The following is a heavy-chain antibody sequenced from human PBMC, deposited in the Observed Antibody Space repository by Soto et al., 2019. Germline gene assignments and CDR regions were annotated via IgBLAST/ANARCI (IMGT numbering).Heavy chain of an antibody. CDR1: GDSVSSNSAA. CDR3: AREIWQQLDVNWFDP. V-gene: IGHV6-1*01. D-gene: IGHD6-13*01. CDR2: TYYRSKWYN. Sequence: SPTLSLTCAISGDSVSSNSAAWNWIRQSPSRGLEWLGRTYYRSKWYNDYAVSVKSRITINPDTSKNQFSLQLNSVTPEDTAVYYCAREIWQQLDVNWFDPWGQGTLVTVSS. J-gene: IGHJ5*02.